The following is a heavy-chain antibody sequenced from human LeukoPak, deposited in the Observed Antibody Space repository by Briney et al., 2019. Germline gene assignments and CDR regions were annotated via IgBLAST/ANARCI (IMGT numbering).Heavy chain of an antibody. D-gene: IGHD3-3*01. V-gene: IGHV3-66*02. CDR3: ARDSFRPYYDFWSGSLDV. J-gene: IGHJ6*04. CDR2: IYSGGST. CDR1: GFTVSSNY. Sequence: PGGSLRLSCAASGFTVSSNYMSWVRQAPGKGLEWVSVIYSGGSTYYAGSVKGRFTISRDNSKNTLYLQMNSLRAEDTAVYYCARDSFRPYYDFWSGSLDVWGKGTTVTVSS.